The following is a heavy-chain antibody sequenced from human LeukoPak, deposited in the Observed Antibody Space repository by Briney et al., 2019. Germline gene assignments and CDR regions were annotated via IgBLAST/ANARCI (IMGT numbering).Heavy chain of an antibody. J-gene: IGHJ6*02. V-gene: IGHV3-66*01. CDR2: IYSGGST. CDR3: ARERYDILTGYLEYGMDV. CDR1: GITVSSNY. Sequence: GGSLRLSCAASGITVSSNYMSWVRQAPGKGLEWVSVIYSGGSTYYADSVKGRFTISRDNSKNTLYLQMNSLRAEDTAVYYCARERYDILTGYLEYGMDVWGQGTTVTVSS. D-gene: IGHD3-9*01.